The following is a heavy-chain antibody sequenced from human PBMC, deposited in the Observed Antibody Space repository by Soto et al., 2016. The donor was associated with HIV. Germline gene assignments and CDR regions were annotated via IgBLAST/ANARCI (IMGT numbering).Heavy chain of an antibody. CDR2: IYHSGTT. D-gene: IGHD3-10*01. J-gene: IGHJ6*02. Sequence: QVQLQESGPGLVKPSETLSLTCSVSGGIISGFYWSWIRQPPGKKLEWIGYIYHSGTTSYNPSLKSRVTFSVDTSRNRFSLNLTSVTPADTAVYYCARQRGFGGTTYGLDVWGQGTTVTVSS. CDR1: GGIISGFY. V-gene: IGHV4-59*01. CDR3: ARQRGFGGTTYGLDV.